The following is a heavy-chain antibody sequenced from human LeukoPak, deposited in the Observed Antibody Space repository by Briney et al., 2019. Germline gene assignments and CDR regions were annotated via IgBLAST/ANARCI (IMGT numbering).Heavy chain of an antibody. CDR3: ARIGIAAAEIDY. Sequence: GGSLRLSCAASGFTVSSNYMSWVRQAPGKGPEWVSVIYSGGSTYYADSVKGRFTISRDNSKNTLYLQMNSLRAEDTAVYYCARIGIAAAEIDYWGQGTLVTVSS. CDR1: GFTVSSNY. J-gene: IGHJ4*02. CDR2: IYSGGST. D-gene: IGHD6-13*01. V-gene: IGHV3-66*01.